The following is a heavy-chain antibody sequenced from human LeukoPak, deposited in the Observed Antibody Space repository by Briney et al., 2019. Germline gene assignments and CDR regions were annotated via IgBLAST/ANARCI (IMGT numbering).Heavy chain of an antibody. CDR3: AKDAQRGFDYSNSLEH. CDR2: INQDGSEK. D-gene: IGHD4-11*01. V-gene: IGHV3-7*01. CDR1: EFTFSSYW. J-gene: IGHJ4*02. Sequence: GGSLRLSCAASEFTFSSYWMTWVRQAPGKGLEWVANINQDGSEKYYVDSVEGRFTISRDNAKNSLYLQMNSLRAEDTAVYYCAKDAQRGFDYSNSLEHWGQGTLVTVSS.